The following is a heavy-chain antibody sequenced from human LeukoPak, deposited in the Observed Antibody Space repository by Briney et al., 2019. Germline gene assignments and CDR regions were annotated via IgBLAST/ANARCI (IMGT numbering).Heavy chain of an antibody. D-gene: IGHD3-9*01. V-gene: IGHV1-2*02. CDR2: ISPSGGST. Sequence: VASVKVSCKAFGYTFTSNYMHWVRQAPGQGPEWMGVISPSGGSTTYAQKFQGRVTMTRDTSISTAYMELSRLRSDDTAVYYCARERRVLRYFDWLHYDYWGQGTLVTVSS. CDR3: ARERRVLRYFDWLHYDY. J-gene: IGHJ4*02. CDR1: GYTFTSNY.